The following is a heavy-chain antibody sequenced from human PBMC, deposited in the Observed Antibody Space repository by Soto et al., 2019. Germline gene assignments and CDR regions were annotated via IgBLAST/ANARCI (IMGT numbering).Heavy chain of an antibody. D-gene: IGHD1-1*01. Sequence: GASVKVSCKASGYSFTNYYMHWVRQAPGQGLEWMGTINAGGGYTTYAQKLQGRVTMTTDTSTSTAYMELRSLRSDDTAVYYCARGTWEDVWGQGTTVTVSS. CDR2: INAGGGYT. CDR3: ARGTWEDV. J-gene: IGHJ6*02. CDR1: GYSFTNYY. V-gene: IGHV1-46*01.